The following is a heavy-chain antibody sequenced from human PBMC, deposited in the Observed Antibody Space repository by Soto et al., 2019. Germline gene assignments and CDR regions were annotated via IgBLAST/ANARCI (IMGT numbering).Heavy chain of an antibody. Sequence: ASVKVSCKASGSTFTSYDINWVRQATGQGLEWMGWMNPNSGNTGYAQKFQGRVTMTRNTSISTAYMELSSLRSEDTAVYYCARATPGSGPFWSGYYSMYYYYGMDVWGQGTTVTVSS. D-gene: IGHD3-3*01. CDR1: GSTFTSYD. CDR2: MNPNSGNT. V-gene: IGHV1-8*01. CDR3: ARATPGSGPFWSGYYSMYYYYGMDV. J-gene: IGHJ6*02.